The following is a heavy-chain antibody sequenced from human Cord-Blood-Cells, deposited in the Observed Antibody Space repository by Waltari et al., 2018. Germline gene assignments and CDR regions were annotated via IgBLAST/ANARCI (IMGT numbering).Heavy chain of an antibody. Sequence: QVQLVQSGAEVKKPGSSVKVSCKASGGTFSSYAISWVRQAPGQGLEWMGGFTPIFGTANYAQKFQGRVTITADESTSTAYMELSSLRSEDTAVYYCARARAGGGAFDIWGQGTMVTVSS. CDR1: GGTFSSYA. V-gene: IGHV1-69*12. CDR2: FTPIFGTA. D-gene: IGHD3-10*01. CDR3: ARARAGGGAFDI. J-gene: IGHJ3*02.